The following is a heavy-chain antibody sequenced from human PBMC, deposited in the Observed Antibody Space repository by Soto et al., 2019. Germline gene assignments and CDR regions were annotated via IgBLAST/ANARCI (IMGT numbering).Heavy chain of an antibody. CDR1: GGTFSSYA. J-gene: IGHJ6*02. CDR2: IIPIFGTA. D-gene: IGHD6-19*01. V-gene: IGHV1-69*13. CDR3: ASPRDLAVAGSLPLYYYGMDV. Sequence: ASVKVSCKASGGTFSSYAISWVRQAPGQGLEWMGGIIPIFGTANYAQKFQGRVTITADESTSTAYMELSSLRSEDTAVYYCASPRDLAVAGSLPLYYYGMDVWGQGATVTVSS.